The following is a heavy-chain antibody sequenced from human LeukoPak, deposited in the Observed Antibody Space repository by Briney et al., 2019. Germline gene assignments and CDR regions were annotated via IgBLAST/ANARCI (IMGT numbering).Heavy chain of an antibody. V-gene: IGHV4-39*07. J-gene: IGHJ4*02. CDR2: IYYSGST. D-gene: IGHD6-19*01. Sequence: SETLSLTCTVSGGSISSSSYYWGWIRQPPGRGLEWIGSIYYSGSTNYNPSLKSRVTISVDTSKNQFSLKLSSVTAADTAVYYCARGQWQRIDYWGQETLVTVSS. CDR3: ARGQWQRIDY. CDR1: GGSISSSSYY.